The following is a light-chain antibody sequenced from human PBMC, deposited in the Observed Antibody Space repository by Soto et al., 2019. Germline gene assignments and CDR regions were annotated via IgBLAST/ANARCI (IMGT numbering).Light chain of an antibody. CDR1: QGIKNN. J-gene: IGKJ3*01. CDR3: QKYYSVPFT. V-gene: IGKV1-27*01. Sequence: DIQMTQSPSSLSASAGDRVTITCRASQGIKNNLAWYQQKPGEVPKLLIYAASTFQSGVPSRFSGSGSGTDFTLAISSLQPEDVATYYCQKYYSVPFTFGPGTKVNIK. CDR2: AAS.